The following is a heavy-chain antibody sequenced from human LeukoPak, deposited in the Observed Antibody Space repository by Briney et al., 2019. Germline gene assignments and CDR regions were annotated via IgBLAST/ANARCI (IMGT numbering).Heavy chain of an antibody. CDR1: GFTFSSYG. Sequence: PGGSLRLSCAASGFTFSSYGMHWVRQAPGKGLEWVAVIWYDGSNKYYADSVKGRFTISRDNAKNSLYLQMNSLRAEDTAVYYCARVHMPVGYFDYWGQGTLVTVSS. D-gene: IGHD2-2*01. CDR3: ARVHMPVGYFDY. J-gene: IGHJ4*02. V-gene: IGHV3-33*01. CDR2: IWYDGSNK.